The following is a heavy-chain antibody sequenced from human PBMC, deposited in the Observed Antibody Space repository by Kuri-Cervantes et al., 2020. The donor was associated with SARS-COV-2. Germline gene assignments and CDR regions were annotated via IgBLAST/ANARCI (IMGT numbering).Heavy chain of an antibody. D-gene: IGHD5-12*01. Sequence: SETLSLTCTVSGGSISSSSYYWGWIRQPPGKGLEWIGSIYYSGSTYYNPSLKSRVTISVDTSKNQFSLKLSSVTAADTAVYYCARTGSGYDSVYYYYGMDVWGQGTTVTVSS. J-gene: IGHJ6*02. V-gene: IGHV4-39*01. CDR2: IYYSGST. CDR1: GGSISSSSYY. CDR3: ARTGSGYDSVYYYYGMDV.